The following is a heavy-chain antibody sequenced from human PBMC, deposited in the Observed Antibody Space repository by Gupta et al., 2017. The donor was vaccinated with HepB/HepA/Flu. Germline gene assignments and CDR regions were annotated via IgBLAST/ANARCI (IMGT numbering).Heavy chain of an antibody. CDR3: ARGVKGTNVGWGYWFDP. J-gene: IGHJ5*02. Sequence: QVQLQQWGAGLLKPSETLSLTCAVYGGSFSGFYWSWIRQSPGKGLEWIGEIYNGGNTNYNPSLKSRVTISGDTSKTQFSLNLTSVTAADTAVYYCARGVKGTNVGWGYWFDPWGQGTLVTVSS. CDR2: IYNGGNT. V-gene: IGHV4-34*01. CDR1: GGSFSGFY. D-gene: IGHD1-7*01.